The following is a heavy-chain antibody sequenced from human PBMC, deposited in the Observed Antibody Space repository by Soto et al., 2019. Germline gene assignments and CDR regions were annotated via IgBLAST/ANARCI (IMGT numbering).Heavy chain of an antibody. CDR1: GGTFTNYV. J-gene: IGHJ5*02. CDR3: ARGRSSPNFDP. Sequence: QVQLVQSGAEVRKPGSSVKVSCKISGGTFTNYVISWLRQAPGQGLEWMGGLIPIFGAANLAQKFQGRVTITADESTRTVNMELSSLTSEDTAVSYCARGRSSPNFDPWGQGTLVTVSS. D-gene: IGHD6-6*01. V-gene: IGHV1-69*01. CDR2: LIPIFGAA.